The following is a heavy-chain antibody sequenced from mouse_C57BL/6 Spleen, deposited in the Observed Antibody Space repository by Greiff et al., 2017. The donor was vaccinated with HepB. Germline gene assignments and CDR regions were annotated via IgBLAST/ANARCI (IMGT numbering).Heavy chain of an antibody. J-gene: IGHJ1*03. CDR2: IYWDDDK. D-gene: IGHD1-1*01. Sequence: QVTLKESGPGILQSSQTLSLTCSFSGFSLSTSGMGVSWIRQPSGKGLEWLAHIYWDDDKRDNPSLKSRLTISKDTSRNQVFLKITSVDTADTATYYCARAYYDGSSRYFDVWGTGTTVTVSS. V-gene: IGHV8-12*01. CDR3: ARAYYDGSSRYFDV. CDR1: GFSLSTSGMG.